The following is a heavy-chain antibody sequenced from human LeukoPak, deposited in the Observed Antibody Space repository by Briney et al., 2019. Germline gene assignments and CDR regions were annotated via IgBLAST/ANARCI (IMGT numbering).Heavy chain of an antibody. CDR3: ARDKSEGAFDI. CDR2: INWNGGRT. Sequence: PGGSLRLSCAASGFTFDDYGMSWVRQVPGKGLEWVSSINWNGGRTGYAHPVKGRFNISRDNAKNSLYLQVNSLRVEDTALYHCARDKSEGAFDIWGRGTMVTVSS. V-gene: IGHV3-20*01. J-gene: IGHJ3*02. CDR1: GFTFDDYG.